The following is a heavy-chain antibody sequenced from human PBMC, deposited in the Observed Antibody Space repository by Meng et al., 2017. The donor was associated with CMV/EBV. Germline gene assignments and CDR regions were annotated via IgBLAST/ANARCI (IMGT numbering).Heavy chain of an antibody. CDR3: ARVKSPFEPYFDY. D-gene: IGHD3-9*01. CDR1: GGSVSSGSYY. V-gene: IGHV4-61*01. Sequence: VSGGSVSSGSYYWSWIRQPPGKGLEWIVYIYYSGSTNYNPSLKSRVTISVDTSKNQFSLKLSSVTAADTAVYYCARVKSPFEPYFDYWGQGTLVTVSS. CDR2: IYYSGST. J-gene: IGHJ4*02.